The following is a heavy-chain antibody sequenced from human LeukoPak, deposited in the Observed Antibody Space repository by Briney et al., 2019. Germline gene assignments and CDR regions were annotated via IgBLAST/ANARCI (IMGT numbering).Heavy chain of an antibody. Sequence: RPSETLSLTCTVSGGSISSYYWSWIRQPPGRGLEWIGYIYYSGSTNYNPSLKSRVTISVDTSKNQFSLKLSSVTAADTAVYYCARLYGDYDAPDYWGQGTLVTVSS. J-gene: IGHJ4*02. CDR2: IYYSGST. D-gene: IGHD4-17*01. CDR1: GGSISSYY. V-gene: IGHV4-59*08. CDR3: ARLYGDYDAPDY.